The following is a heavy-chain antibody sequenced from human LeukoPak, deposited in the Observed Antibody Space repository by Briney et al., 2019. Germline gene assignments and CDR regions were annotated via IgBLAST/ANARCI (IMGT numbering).Heavy chain of an antibody. CDR2: IKPDPSEI. Sequence: GGSLRLSCAASGFTFSNAWMSWVRQAPGKGLEWVANIKPDPSEIYYADSVKGRFTSSRDNAKNSLYLQMHSLRAEDTAVYYCAREDRYARDYWGQGTLVTVSS. J-gene: IGHJ4*02. D-gene: IGHD2-8*01. V-gene: IGHV3-7*01. CDR1: GFTFSNAW. CDR3: AREDRYARDY.